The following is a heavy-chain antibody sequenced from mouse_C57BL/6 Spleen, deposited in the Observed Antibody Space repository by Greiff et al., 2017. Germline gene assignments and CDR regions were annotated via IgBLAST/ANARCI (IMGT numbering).Heavy chain of an antibody. V-gene: IGHV1-80*01. CDR1: GYAFSRYW. CDR2: IYPGDGDT. CDR3: ARGDGAMDY. J-gene: IGHJ4*01. D-gene: IGHD3-3*01. Sequence: VQLQQSGAELVKPGASVKISCKASGYAFSRYWMNWVKQRPGKGLEWIGQIYPGDGDTNYNGKFKGKATLTADKSSSTAYMQLSSLTSEDAAVYFCARGDGAMDYWGQGTSVTVSS.